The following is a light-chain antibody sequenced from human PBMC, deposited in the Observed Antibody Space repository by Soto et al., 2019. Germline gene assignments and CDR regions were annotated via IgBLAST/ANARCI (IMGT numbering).Light chain of an antibody. V-gene: IGLV2-14*01. Sequence: QSALTQPASVSGSPGQSITISCSGTTNDIGGYNYVSWYQHHPGKVPKVIIYEVRNRPSGVSNRFSGSKSGNTASLTISGLQAEDEADYYCCSYTISATLVFGGGPKLIVL. CDR1: TNDIGGYNY. CDR3: CSYTISATLV. CDR2: EVR. J-gene: IGLJ3*02.